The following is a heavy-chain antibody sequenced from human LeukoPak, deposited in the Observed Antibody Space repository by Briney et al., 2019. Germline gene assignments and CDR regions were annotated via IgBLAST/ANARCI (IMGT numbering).Heavy chain of an antibody. Sequence: GESLKISCKGSGYSFTSYGISWVRQAPGQGLEWMGWISAYNGNTSYAQKLQGRVTMTTDTSTSTAYMELRSLRSDDTAVYYCARDSGSYAYWGQGTLVTVSS. V-gene: IGHV1-18*01. J-gene: IGHJ4*02. CDR1: GYSFTSYG. CDR3: ARDSGSYAY. CDR2: ISAYNGNT. D-gene: IGHD1-26*01.